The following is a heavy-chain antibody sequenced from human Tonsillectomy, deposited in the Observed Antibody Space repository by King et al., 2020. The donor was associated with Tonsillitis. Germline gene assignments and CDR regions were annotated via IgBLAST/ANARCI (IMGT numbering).Heavy chain of an antibody. V-gene: IGHV1-2*06. D-gene: IGHD1-14*01. CDR1: GYTFTDYY. Sequence: VQLVESGAEVKKPGASVKVSCKASGYTFTDYYMYWVRQAPGQGLEWMGRINPNSGDTSYAQKLQGRVTMTRDTSLSTAYMELSRLISDDTAVYYCARVAYNHDREYFQHWGQGTLVTVSS. J-gene: IGHJ1*01. CDR2: INPNSGDT. CDR3: ARVAYNHDREYFQH.